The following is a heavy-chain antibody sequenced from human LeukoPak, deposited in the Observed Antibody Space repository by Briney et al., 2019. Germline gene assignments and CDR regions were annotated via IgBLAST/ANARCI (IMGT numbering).Heavy chain of an antibody. CDR3: ATDGVLVQYFDY. CDR1: GGSISSSSYY. CDR2: IYYSGST. J-gene: IGHJ4*02. Sequence: SETLSLTCTVSGGSISSSSYYWGWIRQPPGKGLEWIGSIYYSGSTYYNPSLKSRVTISVDTSQNQFSLKLSSVTAADTAVYYCATDGVLVQYFDYWGQGTLVTVSS. V-gene: IGHV4-39*07. D-gene: IGHD2-8*01.